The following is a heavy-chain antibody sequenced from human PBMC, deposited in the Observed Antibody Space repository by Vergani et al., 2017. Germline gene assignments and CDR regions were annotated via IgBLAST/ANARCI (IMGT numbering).Heavy chain of an antibody. Sequence: VRLVESGGGVVQPGRSLRLSCAASGFTFSSYSMNWVRQAPGKGLEWVSYISSSSSTIYYADSVKGRFTISRDNAKNSLYLQMNSLRAEDTAVYYCARVQQWLVPDYWGQGTLVTVSS. D-gene: IGHD6-19*01. V-gene: IGHV3-48*01. CDR1: GFTFSSYS. J-gene: IGHJ4*02. CDR2: ISSSSSTI. CDR3: ARVQQWLVPDY.